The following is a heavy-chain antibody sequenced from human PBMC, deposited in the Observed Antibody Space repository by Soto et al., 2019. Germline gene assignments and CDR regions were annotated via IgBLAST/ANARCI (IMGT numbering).Heavy chain of an antibody. CDR3: ARDDATYCGGDCYRYFYYGMDV. D-gene: IGHD2-21*02. V-gene: IGHV1-69*13. CDR1: GDPLSNDA. Sequence: SVNVSWKTSGDPLSNDAMSCVRKAPGQGLEWFAGIIPMFPTADYAQRFQGRVTITADDSTTTVYMELSGLRSEDTAMYYCARDDATYCGGDCYRYFYYGMDVWGQGTTVTVSS. CDR2: IIPMFPTA. J-gene: IGHJ6*01.